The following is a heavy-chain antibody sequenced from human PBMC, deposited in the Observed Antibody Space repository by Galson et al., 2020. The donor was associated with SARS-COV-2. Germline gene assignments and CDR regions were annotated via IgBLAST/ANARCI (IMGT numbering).Heavy chain of an antibody. D-gene: IGHD6-6*01. Sequence: SETLSLTCTVSGGSISSSTYYWGCIRQPPGKGLEWIGSTYYSGSTYYNPSLKSRVTISVDTSKNQFSLKLSSVTAADTAVYYCARDTYSSSGIDYWGQGTLVTVSS. J-gene: IGHJ4*02. CDR2: TYYSGST. V-gene: IGHV4-39*07. CDR1: GGSISSSTYY. CDR3: ARDTYSSSGIDY.